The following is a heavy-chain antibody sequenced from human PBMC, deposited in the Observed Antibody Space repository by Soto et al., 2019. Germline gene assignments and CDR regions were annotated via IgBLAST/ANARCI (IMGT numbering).Heavy chain of an antibody. CDR1: GFPFGDYA. J-gene: IGHJ6*02. CDR3: RAAVHFDYYHYGMDV. D-gene: IGHD3-3*02. Sequence: GGSLRLSCTVSGFPFGDYALTWFRQPPGKGLEWVGFIRSQAYGGTTQYAASVKGRFTISGDDSKGIAYLQMNSLKIEDTAVYYCRAAVHFDYYHYGMDVWGQGTTVTVSS. V-gene: IGHV3-49*03. CDR2: IRSQAYGGTT.